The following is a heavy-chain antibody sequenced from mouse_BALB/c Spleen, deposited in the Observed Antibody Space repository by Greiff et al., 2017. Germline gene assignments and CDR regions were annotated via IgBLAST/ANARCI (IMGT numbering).Heavy chain of an antibody. CDR2: IWAGGST. CDR1: GFSLTSYG. J-gene: IGHJ4*01. D-gene: IGHD4-1*01. V-gene: IGHV2-9*02. CDR3: AGFNWKAMDY. Sequence: QLQQSGPGLVAPSQSLSITCTVSGFSLTSYGVHWVRQPPGKGLEWLGVIWAGGSTNYNSALMSRLSISKDNSKSQVFLKMNSLQTDDTAMYYCAGFNWKAMDYWGQGTSVTVSS.